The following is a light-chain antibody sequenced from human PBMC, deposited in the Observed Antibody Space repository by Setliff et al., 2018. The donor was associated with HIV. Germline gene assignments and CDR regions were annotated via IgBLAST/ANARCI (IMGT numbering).Light chain of an antibody. J-gene: IGLJ1*01. CDR2: DAS. Sequence: SYELTQPPSVSVAPGKKARITCGGNKIGRKSVHWYQRKPGQAPLMVVYDASDRPSGIPDRFSGSKSGNTAALTISRVDAGDEADYYCQVWDNNSDHYVFGTGTKVTVL. CDR1: KIGRKS. V-gene: IGLV3-21*03. CDR3: QVWDNNSDHYV.